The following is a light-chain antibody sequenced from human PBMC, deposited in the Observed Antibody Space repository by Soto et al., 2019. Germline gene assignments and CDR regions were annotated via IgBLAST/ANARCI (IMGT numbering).Light chain of an antibody. J-gene: IGKJ4*01. CDR3: QQSYSIPFT. V-gene: IGKV1-39*01. CDR1: QRISSY. Sequence: DIQMTQSPSSLSASVGDSVTITCRTSQRISSYLNWYQYSPGKAPKLLIYASSYLQSGVPSRFSGSRSVTDFTLTISSLQPEDFAIYYRQQSYSIPFTFGGGTKVEIK. CDR2: ASS.